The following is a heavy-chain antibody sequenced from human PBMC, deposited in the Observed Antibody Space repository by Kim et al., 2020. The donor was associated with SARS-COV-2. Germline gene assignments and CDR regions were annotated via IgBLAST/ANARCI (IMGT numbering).Heavy chain of an antibody. Sequence: SQTLSLTCTVSGGSINTYYWSWIRQPPGKGLEWIGYIYYSGSTNYNPSLKSRVTISVDTSKNQFSLKLSSVTAADTAVYYCARLGPVNWVSPLFDPWGQG. CDR3: ARLGPVNWVSPLFDP. CDR2: IYYSGST. D-gene: IGHD7-27*01. V-gene: IGHV4-59*08. CDR1: GGSINTYY. J-gene: IGHJ5*02.